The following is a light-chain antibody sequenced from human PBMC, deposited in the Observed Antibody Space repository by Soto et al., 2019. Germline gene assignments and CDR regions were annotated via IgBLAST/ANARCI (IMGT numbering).Light chain of an antibody. J-gene: IGLJ2*01. Sequence: QSVLTQVASVSASPGQSITISCTGTSSDVGGHNYVSWYQQHPGKAPQLMIYNVDYRPSGVSNRFSGSKSGNTASLTISGLQADDEAYYYCSSYADSSTVVFGGGTKLTVL. V-gene: IGLV2-14*03. CDR3: SSYADSSTVV. CDR2: NVD. CDR1: SSDVGGHNY.